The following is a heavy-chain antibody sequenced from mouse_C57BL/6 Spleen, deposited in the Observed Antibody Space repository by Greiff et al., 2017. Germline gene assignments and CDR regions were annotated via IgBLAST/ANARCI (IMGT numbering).Heavy chain of an antibody. Sequence: DVKLVESGGGLVKPGGSLKLSCAASGFTFSSYAMSWVRQTPEKRLEWVATISDGGSYTSYPDTVKGRFTISTDNAKNHLYLQMSHLKSEDTAMDYCVREGLGRPDGLDFDYGGQGTTRTVSS. CDR3: VREGLGRPDGLDFDY. V-gene: IGHV5-4*01. CDR1: GFTFSSYA. D-gene: IGHD4-1*01. J-gene: IGHJ2*01. CDR2: ISDGGSYT.